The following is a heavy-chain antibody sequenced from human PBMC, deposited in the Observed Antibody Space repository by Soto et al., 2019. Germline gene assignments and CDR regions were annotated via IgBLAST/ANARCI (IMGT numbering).Heavy chain of an antibody. J-gene: IGHJ4*02. CDR2: ISSSGSTI. D-gene: IGHD3-16*02. Sequence: GGSLRLSCAASGFTFSDYYMSWIRQAPGKGLEWVSYISSSGSTIYYADSLKGRFTISRDNAKNSLYLQMNSLRAEDTAVYYCARAQRFLITFGGVIVLPAGFYFDYWGQGTLVTVSS. CDR3: ARAQRFLITFGGVIVLPAGFYFDY. V-gene: IGHV3-11*01. CDR1: GFTFSDYY.